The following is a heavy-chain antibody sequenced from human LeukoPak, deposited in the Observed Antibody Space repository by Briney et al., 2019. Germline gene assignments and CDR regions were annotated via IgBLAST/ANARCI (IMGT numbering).Heavy chain of an antibody. CDR2: IKWNGGST. CDR1: GFTFDDYG. D-gene: IGHD3-10*01. J-gene: IGHJ4*02. V-gene: IGHV3-20*04. CDR3: ARVPGSHYYGSPPRKDATGY. Sequence: GGSLRLSCAASGFTFDDYGMSWVRQAPGKGLEWVSSIKWNGGSTGYADSVKGRFTISRDNAKNSLYLQMNSLRAEDTAVYYCARVPGSHYYGSPPRKDATGYWGQGTLVTVSS.